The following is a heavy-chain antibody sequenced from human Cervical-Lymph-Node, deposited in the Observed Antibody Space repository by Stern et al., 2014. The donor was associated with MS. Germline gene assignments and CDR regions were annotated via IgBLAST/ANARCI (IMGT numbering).Heavy chain of an antibody. CDR2: LSYGGKKA. V-gene: IGHV3-30*04. D-gene: IGHD3-16*01. J-gene: IGHJ4*02. CDR1: GFTFNHYA. Sequence: DQLVESGGGVVQPGRSLRLSCAASGFTFNHYAMHWVRQAPGKGLECVAILSYGGKKASYSDSVKGRFNVSRDNSKNTLFLQMSGLTSGDTGVYYCARGGALDYWGQGALVTVSS. CDR3: ARGGALDY.